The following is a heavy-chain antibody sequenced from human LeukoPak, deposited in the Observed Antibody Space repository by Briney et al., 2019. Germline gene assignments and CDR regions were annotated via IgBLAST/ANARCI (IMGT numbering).Heavy chain of an antibody. CDR2: IYYSGST. CDR3: ARVAYDYVWGRAPSYGMDV. V-gene: IGHV4-34*01. D-gene: IGHD3-16*01. Sequence: SETLSLTCAVYGGSFSGYYWSWIRQPPGKGLEWIGSIYYSGSTYYNPSLKSRVTISVDTSKNQFSLKLSSVTAADTAVYYCARVAYDYVWGRAPSYGMDVWGQGTTVTVSS. CDR1: GGSFSGYY. J-gene: IGHJ6*02.